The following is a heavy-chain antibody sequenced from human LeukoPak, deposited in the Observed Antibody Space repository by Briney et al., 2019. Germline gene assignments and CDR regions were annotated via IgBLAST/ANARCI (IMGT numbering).Heavy chain of an antibody. CDR2: INHSGST. CDR1: GGSFSGYY. D-gene: IGHD5-24*01. V-gene: IGHV4-34*01. CDR3: ARDPGDGYNLVFDY. J-gene: IGHJ4*02. Sequence: SETLSLTCAVYGGSFSGYYWSWIRQPPGKGLEWIGEINHSGSTNYNPSLKSRVTISVDTSKNQFSLKLSSVTAADTAVYYCARDPGDGYNLVFDYWGQGTLVTVSS.